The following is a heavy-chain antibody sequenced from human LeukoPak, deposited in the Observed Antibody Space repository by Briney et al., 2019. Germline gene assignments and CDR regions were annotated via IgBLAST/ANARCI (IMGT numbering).Heavy chain of an antibody. CDR2: ISNSGGYI. CDR1: GFTFITYA. D-gene: IGHD3-10*01. J-gene: IGHJ4*02. V-gene: IGHV3-23*01. Sequence: PGGSLRLSCGASGFTFITYAMSWVRQAPGKGLEWVSSISNSGGYIYYADSVKGRLTISRDNSKNALYLQMNSLRAEDTAVYYCAKGLDGSGSFSPLDYWGQGTLVTVSS. CDR3: AKGLDGSGSFSPLDY.